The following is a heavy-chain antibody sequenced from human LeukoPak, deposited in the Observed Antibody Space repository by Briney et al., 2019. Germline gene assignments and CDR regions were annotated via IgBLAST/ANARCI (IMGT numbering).Heavy chain of an antibody. V-gene: IGHV3-30*02. CDR2: IRYDGSNK. CDR1: GFTFSSYE. Sequence: PGGSLRLSCAASGFTFSSYEMNWVRQAPGKGLEWVAFIRYDGSNKYYADSVKGRFTISRDNSKNTLYLQMNSLRAEDTAVYYCAKDDMVRGVRVHAFDIWGQGTMVTVSS. CDR3: AKDDMVRGVRVHAFDI. D-gene: IGHD3-10*01. J-gene: IGHJ3*02.